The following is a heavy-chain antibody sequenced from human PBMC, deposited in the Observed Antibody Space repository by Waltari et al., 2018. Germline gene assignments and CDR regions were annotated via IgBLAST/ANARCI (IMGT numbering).Heavy chain of an antibody. V-gene: IGHV4-38-2*01. J-gene: IGHJ2*01. CDR2: IYHSGST. CDR3: ARTASGSGYFDL. Sequence: QVQLQESGPGLVKPSETLSLTCAVSGYAISSGYYWDWIRQPPGKGLEWIGSIYHSGSTYYNPSLKSRVTISVDTSKNQFSLKLSSVTAADTAVYYCARTASGSGYFDLWGRGTLVTVSS. D-gene: IGHD1-26*01. CDR1: GYAISSGYY.